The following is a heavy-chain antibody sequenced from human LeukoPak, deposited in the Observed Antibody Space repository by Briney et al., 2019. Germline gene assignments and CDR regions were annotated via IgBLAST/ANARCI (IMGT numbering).Heavy chain of an antibody. Sequence: HPGGSLRLPCAASGFTFSSYGMSWVRQAPGKGLEWVSAIGGRDGSTYYADSVKGRFTISRDNSKNTLYLQMNSLKGEDTAVYYCAKSRRLYGDFIDYWGQGTLVTVSS. V-gene: IGHV3-23*01. CDR2: IGGRDGST. CDR3: AKSRRLYGDFIDY. CDR1: GFTFSSYG. J-gene: IGHJ4*02. D-gene: IGHD4-17*01.